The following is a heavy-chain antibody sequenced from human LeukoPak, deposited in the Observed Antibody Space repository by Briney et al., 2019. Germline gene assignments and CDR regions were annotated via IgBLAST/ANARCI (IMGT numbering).Heavy chain of an antibody. CDR3: ARDQEVAAAGTHYYYYMDV. V-gene: IGHV3-20*04. Sequence: PGGSLRLSCAASGFTFDDYGMSWVRQAPGKGLEWVSGINWNGGSTGYADSVKGRFTISRDNAKNSLYLQMNSLRAEDTALYYCARDQEVAAAGTHYYYYMDVWGKGTTVTVSS. CDR1: GFTFDDYG. CDR2: INWNGGST. J-gene: IGHJ6*03. D-gene: IGHD6-13*01.